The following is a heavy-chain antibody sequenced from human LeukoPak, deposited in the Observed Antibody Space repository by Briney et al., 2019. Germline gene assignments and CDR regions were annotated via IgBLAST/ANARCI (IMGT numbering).Heavy chain of an antibody. D-gene: IGHD1-20*01. CDR3: SITGTTYYFDY. J-gene: IGHJ4*02. V-gene: IGHV4-34*01. Sequence: PSETLSLTCAVYGGSFSGYYWSWIRQPPGKGLEWIGEINHSGSTNYNPSLKSRVTISVDTSKNQFSLKLSSVTAAHTAVYYCSITGTTYYFDYWGQGTLVTVSS. CDR2: INHSGST. CDR1: GGSFSGYY.